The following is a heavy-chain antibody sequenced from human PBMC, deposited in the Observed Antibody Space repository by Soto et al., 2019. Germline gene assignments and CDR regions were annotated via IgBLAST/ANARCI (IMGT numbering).Heavy chain of an antibody. J-gene: IGHJ4*02. CDR2: IYHSGST. Sequence: SETLSLTCAVSGGSISSGGYSWMWIRHPPGKGLEWIGYIYHSGSTYYNPSLKSRVTISVDRSKNQFSLKLSSVTAADTAVYYCASSLDYYDSSGLFDYWGQGTLVTVSS. CDR3: ASSLDYYDSSGLFDY. V-gene: IGHV4-30-2*01. D-gene: IGHD3-22*01. CDR1: GGSISSGGYS.